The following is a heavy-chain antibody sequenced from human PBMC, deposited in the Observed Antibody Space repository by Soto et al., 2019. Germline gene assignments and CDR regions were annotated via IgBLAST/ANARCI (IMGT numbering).Heavy chain of an antibody. CDR2: INPNSGGT. J-gene: IGHJ6*02. CDR3: ARDQSGNPYYYYGMDV. D-gene: IGHD1-1*01. V-gene: IGHV1-2*04. Sequence: GASVKVSCKASGYTFTGYYMHWVRQAPGQGLEWMGWINPNSGGTNYAQKFQGWVTMTRDTSISTAYTELSRLRSDDTAVYYCARDQSGNPYYYYGMDVWGQGTTVTVSS. CDR1: GYTFTGYY.